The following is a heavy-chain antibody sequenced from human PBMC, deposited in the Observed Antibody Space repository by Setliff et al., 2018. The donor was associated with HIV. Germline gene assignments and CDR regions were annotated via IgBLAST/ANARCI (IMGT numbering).Heavy chain of an antibody. D-gene: IGHD3-22*01. J-gene: IGHJ4*02. V-gene: IGHV3-7*02. CDR3: ATTHHYARSGYYG. CDR1: GFTFSSFW. CDR2: IKQHGSNK. Sequence: GGSLRLSCAASGFTFSSFWMSWVRQAPGKGLEWVANIKQHGSNKYYAESVMGRFTISRNNSKITLFLQMNSLIPEDRAVYYCATTHHYARSGYYGWGQGTLVTVSS.